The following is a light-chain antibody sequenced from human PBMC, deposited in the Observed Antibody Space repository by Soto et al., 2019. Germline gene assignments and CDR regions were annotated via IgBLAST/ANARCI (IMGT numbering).Light chain of an antibody. CDR3: QQYNTYPLT. V-gene: IGKV1-5*03. Sequence: DIQMTQSPSTLSASVGERVTITCRACQSITTWLAWYQQKPGKAPKLLIYKASSLEGGVPSRFSGSGSGTEFNITISSLQPDDFATYYCQQYNTYPLTFGGGTTVEIK. J-gene: IGKJ4*01. CDR2: KAS. CDR1: QSITTW.